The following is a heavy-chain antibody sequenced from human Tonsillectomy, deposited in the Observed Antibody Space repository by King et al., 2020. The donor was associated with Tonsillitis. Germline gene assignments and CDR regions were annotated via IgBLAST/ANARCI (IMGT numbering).Heavy chain of an antibody. CDR3: ARGGYSYGYDTYYFDY. CDR2: IYYSGST. D-gene: IGHD5-18*01. V-gene: IGHV4-59*08. J-gene: IGHJ4*02. CDR1: GGSISSYY. Sequence: QLQESGPGLVKPSETLSLTCTVSGGSISSYYWSWIRQPPGKGLEWIGYIYYSGSTNYNPSLKSRVTISVDTSKNQFSLKLSSVTAADTAVYYCARGGYSYGYDTYYFDYWGQGTLVTVSS.